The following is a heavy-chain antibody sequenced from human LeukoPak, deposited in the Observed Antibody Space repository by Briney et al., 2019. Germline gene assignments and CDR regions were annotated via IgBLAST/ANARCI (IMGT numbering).Heavy chain of an antibody. CDR2: ISHDGSNK. CDR3: ARVSALELGKYGMDV. CDR1: GFTFRNYA. V-gene: IGHV3-30*04. J-gene: IGHJ6*02. Sequence: GRSLRLSCVVSGFTFRNYAMHWVRQAPGKGLEWVAVISHDGSNKYYAESVKGRFTISRDNSKNTLYLQTNSLRAEDTAVYTCARVSALELGKYGMDVWGQGTTVTVSS. D-gene: IGHD1-7*01.